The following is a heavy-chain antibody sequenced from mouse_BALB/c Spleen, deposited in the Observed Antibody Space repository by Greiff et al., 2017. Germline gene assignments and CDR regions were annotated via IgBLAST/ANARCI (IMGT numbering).Heavy chain of an antibody. Sequence: DVMLVESGGGLVQPGGSMKLSCVASGFTFSNYWMNWVRQSPEKGLEWVAEIRLKSNNYATHYAESVKGRFTISRDDSKSSVYLQMNNLRAEDTGIYYCTRAYDGYYGYYAMDYWGQGTSVTVSS. D-gene: IGHD2-3*01. CDR2: IRLKSNNYAT. CDR1: GFTFSNYW. CDR3: TRAYDGYYGYYAMDY. V-gene: IGHV6-6*02. J-gene: IGHJ4*01.